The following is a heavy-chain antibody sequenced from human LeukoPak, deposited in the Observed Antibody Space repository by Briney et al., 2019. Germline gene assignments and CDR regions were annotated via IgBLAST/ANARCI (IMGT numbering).Heavy chain of an antibody. V-gene: IGHV1-46*01. CDR1: GYTFTSYD. J-gene: IGHJ6*04. CDR2: INPSGGST. D-gene: IGHD2-21*02. CDR3: ARVQSEYCGGDCYFGY. Sequence: ASVKVSCKASGYTFTSYDINWVRQATGQGLEWMGIINPSGGSTSYAQKFQGRVTMTRDTSTSTVYMELSSLRSEDTAVYYCARVQSEYCGGDCYFGYWGKGTTVTVSS.